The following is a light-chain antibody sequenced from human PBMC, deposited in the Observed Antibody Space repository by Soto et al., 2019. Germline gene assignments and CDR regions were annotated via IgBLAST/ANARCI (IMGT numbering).Light chain of an antibody. V-gene: IGKV1-39*01. CDR2: GTS. CDR3: QQFYSPVLS. J-gene: IGKJ4*01. Sequence: DVQMTQSPSSLSASIGDRVTLTCRASQNIAEFLNWYQVKSDKGPKLLIYGTSTLQSGVPSRVSCGGSGTEFTLTISNLHPEDFAVYYWQQFYSPVLSFGGGTRVELK. CDR1: QNIAEF.